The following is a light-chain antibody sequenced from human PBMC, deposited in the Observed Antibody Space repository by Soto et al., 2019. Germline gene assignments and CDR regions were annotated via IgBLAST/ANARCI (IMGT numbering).Light chain of an antibody. V-gene: IGLV1-40*01. CDR2: GNS. Sequence: QSVLTQPPSVSGAPAQRVTISCTWSSSNIGAGYDVHWYQQLPGTAPKLLIYGNSNRPSGVPDRFSCSKSGTSASLAITGLQSEDEADYYCQSYDSRLSVVFGGGTKVTVL. CDR3: QSYDSRLSVV. CDR1: SSNIGAGYD. J-gene: IGLJ2*01.